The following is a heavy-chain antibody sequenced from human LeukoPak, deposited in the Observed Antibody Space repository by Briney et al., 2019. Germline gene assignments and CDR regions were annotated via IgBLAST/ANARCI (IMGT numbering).Heavy chain of an antibody. D-gene: IGHD3-22*01. V-gene: IGHV5-51*01. CDR3: ATTANDYYDSSGYLAPSLNY. CDR2: IYPGDPDT. CDR1: GYSFTSYW. Sequence: GESLKISCKGSGYSFTSYWIGWVRQMPGKGLEWMGIIYPGDPDTRYSPSFQGQVTISADKSISTAYLQWSSLKASDTAMYYCATTANDYYDSSGYLAPSLNYWGQGTLVTVSS. J-gene: IGHJ4*02.